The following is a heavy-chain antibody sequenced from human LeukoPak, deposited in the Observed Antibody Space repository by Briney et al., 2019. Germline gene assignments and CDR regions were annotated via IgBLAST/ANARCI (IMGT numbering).Heavy chain of an antibody. CDR3: ARGLITGMWYYYYGMDV. CDR2: IDPNSGGT. V-gene: IGHV1-2*02. Sequence: ASVKVSCKASGYTFTGYYMHWVRQAPGQGLEWMGWIDPNSGGTNYAQKFQGRVTMTRDTSISTAYMELSRLRSDDTAVYYCARGLITGMWYYYYGMDVWGQGTTVTVSS. J-gene: IGHJ6*02. D-gene: IGHD1-20*01. CDR1: GYTFTGYY.